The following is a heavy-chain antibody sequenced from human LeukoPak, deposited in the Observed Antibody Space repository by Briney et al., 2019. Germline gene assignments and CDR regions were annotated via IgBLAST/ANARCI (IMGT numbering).Heavy chain of an antibody. J-gene: IGHJ4*02. CDR3: AKDKVRGVMGY. D-gene: IGHD3-10*01. V-gene: IGHV3-23*01. CDR2: ISGSGGST. Sequence: GGSLRLSCAASGFTFDDYAMYWVRQAPGKGLEWVSAISGSGGSTYYADSVKGRFTISRDNSKNTLYLQMNSLRAEDTAVYYCAKDKVRGVMGYWGQGTLVTVSS. CDR1: GFTFDDYA.